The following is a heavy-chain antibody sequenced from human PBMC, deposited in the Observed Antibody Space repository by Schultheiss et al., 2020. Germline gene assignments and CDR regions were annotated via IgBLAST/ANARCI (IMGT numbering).Heavy chain of an antibody. V-gene: IGHV4-59*01. CDR3: ARLSRLNSIGWSAFDY. CDR1: GGSMTNYH. J-gene: IGHJ4*02. D-gene: IGHD6-19*01. Sequence: SETLSLTCTVSGGSMTNYHWSWIRQPPGEGLEWIAWIYYSGDSNYDPSLKSRVTISVDTSKNQFSLRLNSVTAADTAVYYCARLSRLNSIGWSAFDYWGQGALVTVSS. CDR2: IYYSGDS.